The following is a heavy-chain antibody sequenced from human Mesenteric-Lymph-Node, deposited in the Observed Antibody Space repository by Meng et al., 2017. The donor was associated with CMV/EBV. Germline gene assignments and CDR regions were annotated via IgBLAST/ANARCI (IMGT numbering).Heavy chain of an antibody. CDR3: ARIHCSGCSCSHLDY. J-gene: IGHJ4*01. Sequence: SGGTFSSCSISWVRQAHGQGLECMEGVIPILGIASSAQHFQRSVTITADKSTRTASMELSSLRSDDTAVYYCARIHCSGCSCSHLDYWGPRTLFPFSS. D-gene: IGHD2-15*01. CDR1: GGTFSSCS. V-gene: IGHV1-69*02. CDR2: VIPILGIA.